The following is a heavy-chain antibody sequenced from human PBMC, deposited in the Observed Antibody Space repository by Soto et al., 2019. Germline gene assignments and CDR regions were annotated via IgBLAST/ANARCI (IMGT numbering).Heavy chain of an antibody. J-gene: IGHJ6*02. CDR1: GGSFSGYY. CDR3: ARGGAVAGTDYYYGMDV. D-gene: IGHD6-19*01. V-gene: IGHV4-34*01. Sequence: QVQLQQWGAGLLKPSETLSLTCAVYGGSFSGYYWSWIRQPPGKGLEWIGEINHSGSTNYNPSLKRRVTISVDTSKNQFSLELSSVTAADTAVYYCARGGAVAGTDYYYGMDVWGQGTTVTVSS. CDR2: INHSGST.